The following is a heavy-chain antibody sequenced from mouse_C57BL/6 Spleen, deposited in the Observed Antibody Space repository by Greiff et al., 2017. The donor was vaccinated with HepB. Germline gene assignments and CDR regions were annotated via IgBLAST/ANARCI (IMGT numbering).Heavy chain of an antibody. J-gene: IGHJ4*01. CDR2: INPSTGGT. CDR1: GYSFTGYY. V-gene: IGHV1-42*01. CDR3: AIYSYAMDY. D-gene: IGHD2-1*01. Sequence: EVKLMESGPELVKPGASVKISCKASGYSFTGYYMNWVKQSPEKSLEWIGEINPSTGGTTYNQKFKAKATLTVDKSSSTAYMQLKSLTSEDSAVYYCAIYSYAMDYWGQGTSVTVSS.